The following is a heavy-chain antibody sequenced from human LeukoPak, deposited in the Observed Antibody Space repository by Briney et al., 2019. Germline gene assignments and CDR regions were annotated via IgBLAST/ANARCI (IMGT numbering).Heavy chain of an antibody. Sequence: SETLSLTCAVSCGSIMTTNWWSWVRQPPGKGLEWIGEVHLSGATNYNPSLESRVSMSIDTSKNQMSLKLSSVTAADTAVYYCARLDVGASPPFDYWGQGTLVTVSS. J-gene: IGHJ4*02. CDR2: VHLSGAT. D-gene: IGHD1-26*01. V-gene: IGHV4-4*02. CDR3: ARLDVGASPPFDY. CDR1: CGSIMTTNW.